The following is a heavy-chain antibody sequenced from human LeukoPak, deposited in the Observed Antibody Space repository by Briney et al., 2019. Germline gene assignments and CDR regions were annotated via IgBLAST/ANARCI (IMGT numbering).Heavy chain of an antibody. Sequence: GGSLRLSCAASGFTVSSNYMSCVRQAPGKGLEWVSVIYSGGSTYYADSVKGRFTISRDNSKNTLYLQMNSLRAEDTAVYYCARVRTDAFDIWGQGTMVTVSS. D-gene: IGHD1-1*01. CDR2: IYSGGST. J-gene: IGHJ3*02. V-gene: IGHV3-53*01. CDR3: ARVRTDAFDI. CDR1: GFTVSSNY.